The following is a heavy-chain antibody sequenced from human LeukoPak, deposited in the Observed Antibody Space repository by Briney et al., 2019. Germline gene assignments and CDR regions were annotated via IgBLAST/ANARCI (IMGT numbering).Heavy chain of an antibody. Sequence: PSGGSLRLSCAASGFTFSSYSMNWVRQAPGKGLEWVSYISSSSSTIYYADSVKGRFTISRDNAKNSLYLQMNSLRAEDTAVYYCAKDPRGSGTFFDYWGQGTLVTVSS. CDR2: ISSSSSTI. J-gene: IGHJ4*02. V-gene: IGHV3-48*01. CDR3: AKDPRGSGTFFDY. CDR1: GFTFSSYS. D-gene: IGHD2-15*01.